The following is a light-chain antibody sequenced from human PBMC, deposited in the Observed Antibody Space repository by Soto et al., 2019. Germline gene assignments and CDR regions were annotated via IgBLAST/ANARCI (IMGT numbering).Light chain of an antibody. CDR1: QAISSW. V-gene: IGKV1D-12*01. CDR2: AAY. J-gene: IGKJ3*01. Sequence: DIQMTQSPSSVSASVGDRVTITCRASQAISSWFAWYQQKPGKAPKLLIYAAYNLQSGVPSRFSGSGSGTDFTLTISSLQPEDFATYYCQQANSFPFTFGPGTKVDIK. CDR3: QQANSFPFT.